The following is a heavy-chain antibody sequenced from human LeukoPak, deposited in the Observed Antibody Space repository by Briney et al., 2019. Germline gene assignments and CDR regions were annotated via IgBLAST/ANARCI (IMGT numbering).Heavy chain of an antibody. CDR1: GFTFSSYA. Sequence: GGSLRLSCAASGFTFSSYAMSWVRQAPGKGLEWVSAISGSGGSTYYADSVKGRFTISRDNSKNTLYLQMNSLGAEDTAVYYCAKVSSGWTQPDYWGQGTLVTVSS. D-gene: IGHD6-19*01. V-gene: IGHV3-23*01. CDR2: ISGSGGST. J-gene: IGHJ4*02. CDR3: AKVSSGWTQPDY.